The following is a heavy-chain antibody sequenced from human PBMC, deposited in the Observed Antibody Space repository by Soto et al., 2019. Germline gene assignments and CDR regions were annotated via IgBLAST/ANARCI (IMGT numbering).Heavy chain of an antibody. V-gene: IGHV4-39*01. J-gene: IGHJ4*02. CDR2: VFSGGRI. D-gene: IGHD3-3*01. CDR3: GRHGDDNGLLSGYNFFFEY. Sequence: QLQLQESGPGLVKPSETLSLTCIVSGGSITSGNFHWGWIRQPPGKGPEWIGSVFSGGRIFSNPSLRSRITISVDTPKNQFSLKLSSVTAADTAVYFCGRHGDDNGLLSGYNFFFEYWGRGTLVTVS. CDR1: GGSITSGNFH.